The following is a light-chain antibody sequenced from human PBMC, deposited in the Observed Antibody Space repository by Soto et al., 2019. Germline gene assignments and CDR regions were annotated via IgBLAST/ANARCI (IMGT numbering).Light chain of an antibody. CDR3: QSYDNSLSGDV. CDR2: QNS. Sequence: QSVLTQPPSVSGAPGQRVTISCTGNNSSIGAGYDVNWYQQFPGTAPKLLIYQNSKRPSGVFDRFSGSKSGTSASLAITGVQAEDEADYFCQSYDNSLSGDVFGSGTKLTVL. J-gene: IGLJ1*01. CDR1: NSSIGAGYD. V-gene: IGLV1-40*01.